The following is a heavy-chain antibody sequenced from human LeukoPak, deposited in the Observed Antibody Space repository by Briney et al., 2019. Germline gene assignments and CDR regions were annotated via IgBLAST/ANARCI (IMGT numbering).Heavy chain of an antibody. Sequence: GASVKVSCKASGGTFSSYAISWVRQAPGQGLEWMGGIIPIFGTANYAQKFQGRVTITADESTSTAYMELSSLRSEDTAVYYCATRSDLVRRYLDYWGQGTLVTVSS. D-gene: IGHD4-23*01. CDR2: IIPIFGTA. J-gene: IGHJ4*02. V-gene: IGHV1-69*13. CDR3: ATRSDLVRRYLDY. CDR1: GGTFSSYA.